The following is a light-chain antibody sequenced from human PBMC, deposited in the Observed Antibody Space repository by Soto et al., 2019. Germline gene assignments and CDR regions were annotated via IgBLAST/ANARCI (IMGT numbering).Light chain of an antibody. J-gene: IGKJ2*01. CDR2: WAS. Sequence: DIVMTQSPDSLAVSLGERATINCKSSQSVLYSSNNKNYLAWYQQKPGQPPKLLIYWASTRESGVPDRFSGSGSGTDFTLTISSLQADDVAVYYCQQYYITPPYTFGQGTKLEIK. V-gene: IGKV4-1*01. CDR3: QQYYITPPYT. CDR1: QSVLYSSNNKNY.